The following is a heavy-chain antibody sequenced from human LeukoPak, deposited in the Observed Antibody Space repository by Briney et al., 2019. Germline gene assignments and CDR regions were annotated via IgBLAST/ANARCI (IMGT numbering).Heavy chain of an antibody. D-gene: IGHD2-15*01. J-gene: IGHJ6*03. CDR3: ATLVAATSAPEAHYYYMDV. CDR2: ISWNSGSI. V-gene: IGHV3-9*01. CDR1: GFTFDDYA. Sequence: GRSLRLSCAASGFTFDDYAMHWVRQAPGKGLEWVSGISWNSGSIGYADSVKGRFTISRDNAKNSLYLQMNSLRAEDTAVYYCATLVAATSAPEAHYYYMDVWGKGTTVTVSS.